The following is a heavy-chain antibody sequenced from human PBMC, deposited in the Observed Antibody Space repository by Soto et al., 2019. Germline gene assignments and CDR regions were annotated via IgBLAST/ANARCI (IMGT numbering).Heavy chain of an antibody. V-gene: IGHV4-39*01. CDR2: MYYSGST. CDR1: GGSISSSSYY. D-gene: IGHD2-15*01. J-gene: IGHJ5*02. Sequence: QLQLQESGPGLVKPSETLSLTCTVSGGSISSSSYYWGWIRQPPGKGLEWIGSMYYSGSTYYSPSLKSRVTIAVDTSKNQFSLKLNSVTAADTAVYYCARQGYCSGGSCYSNWFDPWGQGTLVTVSS. CDR3: ARQGYCSGGSCYSNWFDP.